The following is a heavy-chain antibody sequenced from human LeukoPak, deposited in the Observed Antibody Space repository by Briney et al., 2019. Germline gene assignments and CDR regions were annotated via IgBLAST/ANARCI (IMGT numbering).Heavy chain of an antibody. D-gene: IGHD6-13*01. CDR2: ISGSGGST. J-gene: IGHJ4*02. V-gene: IGHV3-23*01. Sequence: GGSLRLSCAASGFTFSSYAMSWVRQAPGKGLEWVSAISGSGGSTYYADSVKGRFTISRDNSKNTLYLQMNSPRAEDTAVYYCARDSSSWYYFDYWGQGTLVTVSS. CDR3: ARDSSSWYYFDY. CDR1: GFTFSSYA.